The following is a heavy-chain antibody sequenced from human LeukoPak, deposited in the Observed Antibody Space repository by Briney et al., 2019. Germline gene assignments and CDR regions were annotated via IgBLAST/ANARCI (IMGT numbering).Heavy chain of an antibody. D-gene: IGHD3-10*01. Sequence: KTSETLSLTCAVSGYSISSGYYWGWIRQPPGKGLEWIGSIYHSGGTYYNPSLKSRVTISVDTSKNQFSLKLSSVTAADTAVYYCARRGGTTPRAFDIWGQGTMVTVSS. CDR1: GYSISSGYY. CDR2: IYHSGGT. CDR3: ARRGGTTPRAFDI. J-gene: IGHJ3*02. V-gene: IGHV4-38-2*01.